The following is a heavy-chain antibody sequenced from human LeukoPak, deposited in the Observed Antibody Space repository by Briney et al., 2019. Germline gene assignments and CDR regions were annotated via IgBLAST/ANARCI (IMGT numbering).Heavy chain of an antibody. Sequence: GGSLRLSCAASGFTFSSYGMHWVRQAPGRGLEWVAVIWYDGSNKYYADSVKGRFTISRDNSKNTLYLQMNSLRAEDTAVYCCARTDGRSDYYYAMDVWGQGTTVTVSS. J-gene: IGHJ6*02. CDR1: GFTFSSYG. V-gene: IGHV3-33*01. CDR3: ARTDGRSDYYYAMDV. CDR2: IWYDGSNK. D-gene: IGHD1-14*01.